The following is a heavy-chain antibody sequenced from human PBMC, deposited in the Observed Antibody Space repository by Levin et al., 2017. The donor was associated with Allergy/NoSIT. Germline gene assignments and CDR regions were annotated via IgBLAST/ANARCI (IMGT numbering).Heavy chain of an antibody. D-gene: IGHD3-22*01. J-gene: IGHJ6*02. CDR1: GGTFSSYT. CDR2: IIPILGIA. Sequence: KISCKASGGTFSSYTISWVRQAPGQGLEWMGRIIPILGIANYAQKFQGRVTITADKSTSTAYMELSSLRSEDTAVYYCARAGHYDSSGYPWPAYYYYGMDVWGQGTTVTVSS. V-gene: IGHV1-69*02. CDR3: ARAGHYDSSGYPWPAYYYYGMDV.